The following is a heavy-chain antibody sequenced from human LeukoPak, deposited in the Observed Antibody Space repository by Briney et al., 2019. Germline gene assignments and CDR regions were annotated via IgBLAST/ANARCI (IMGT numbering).Heavy chain of an antibody. V-gene: IGHV3-21*01. Sequence: GGSLRLSCAASGFTFSSYSMNWVRQAPGKGLEWVSSISSSSSYIYYADSVKGRFTISGDNAKNSLYLQMNSLRAEDTAVYYCARVYSSGWYGAFDIWGQGTMVTVSS. J-gene: IGHJ3*02. CDR2: ISSSSSYI. CDR1: GFTFSSYS. D-gene: IGHD6-19*01. CDR3: ARVYSSGWYGAFDI.